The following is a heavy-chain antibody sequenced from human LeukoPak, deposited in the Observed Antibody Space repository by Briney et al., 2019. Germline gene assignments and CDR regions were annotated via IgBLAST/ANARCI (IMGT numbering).Heavy chain of an antibody. V-gene: IGHV1-18*01. CDR3: ARDRYYDSSGYYPY. CDR1: GYTFTSYG. D-gene: IGHD3-22*01. J-gene: IGHJ4*02. Sequence: VASVKVSCKASGYTFTSYGISWVRQAPGQGFEWMGWISAYNGNTNYAQKLQGRVTMTTDTSTSTAYMELRSLRSDDTAVYYCARDRYYDSSGYYPYWGQGTLVTVSS. CDR2: ISAYNGNT.